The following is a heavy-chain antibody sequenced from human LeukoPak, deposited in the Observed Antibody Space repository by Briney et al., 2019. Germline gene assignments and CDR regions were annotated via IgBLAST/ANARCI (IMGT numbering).Heavy chain of an antibody. Sequence: GGSLRLSCAASGFIFSNNWMSWVRQAPGKGLEWVANIKHDGTEPYYVDSVKGRFTISRDNAKNSLYLAMNSLRAEDKAVYYCAGDPLTQYDYYMDVWGRGTAITVSS. D-gene: IGHD3-9*01. CDR3: AGDPLTQYDYYMDV. V-gene: IGHV3-7*01. CDR2: IKHDGTEP. CDR1: GFIFSNNW. J-gene: IGHJ6*03.